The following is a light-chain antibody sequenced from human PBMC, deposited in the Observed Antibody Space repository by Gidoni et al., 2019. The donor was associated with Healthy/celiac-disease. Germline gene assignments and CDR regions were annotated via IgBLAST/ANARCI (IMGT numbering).Light chain of an antibody. J-gene: IGKJ1*01. CDR1: QHNSSY. CDR2: AAS. CDR3: QQLNSYLRT. V-gene: IGKV1-9*01. Sequence: DIQLTQSPSFLSASVGDRVTITCRPSQHNSSYLAWYQQKPGKAPKLLIYAASTWQSGVPARFSGSGSGTEFTLTISSLQPEDVATYYCQQLNSYLRTFGQGTKVEIK.